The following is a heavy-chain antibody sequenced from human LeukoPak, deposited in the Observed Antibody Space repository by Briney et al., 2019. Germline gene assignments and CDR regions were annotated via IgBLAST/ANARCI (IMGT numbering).Heavy chain of an antibody. V-gene: IGHV4-34*01. CDR2: INHSGST. Sequence: SETLSLTCAVYGGSFSGYYWSWIGQPPGKGLEWIGEINHSGSTNYNPSLKSRVTISVDTSKNQFSLKLSSVTAADTAVYYCARVEEIEVVPAATPRRLAFDYWGQGTLVTVSS. CDR3: ARVEEIEVVPAATPRRLAFDY. CDR1: GGSFSGYY. J-gene: IGHJ4*02. D-gene: IGHD2-2*01.